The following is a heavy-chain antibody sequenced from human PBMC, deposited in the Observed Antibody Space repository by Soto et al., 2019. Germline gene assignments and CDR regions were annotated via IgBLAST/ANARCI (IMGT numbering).Heavy chain of an antibody. Sequence: SVKVSCKASGGTFSSYAISWVRQAPGQGLEWMGGIIPIFGTANYAQKFQGRVTITADESTSTAYMELSSLRSEDTAVYYCARVPHTNDDGDYYFDYWGQGTLVTVSS. CDR1: GGTFSSYA. V-gene: IGHV1-69*13. D-gene: IGHD4-17*01. CDR3: ARVPHTNDDGDYYFDY. CDR2: IIPIFGTA. J-gene: IGHJ4*02.